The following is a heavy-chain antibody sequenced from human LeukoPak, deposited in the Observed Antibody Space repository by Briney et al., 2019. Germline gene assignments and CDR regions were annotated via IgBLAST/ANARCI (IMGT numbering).Heavy chain of an antibody. D-gene: IGHD1-26*01. J-gene: IGHJ4*02. CDR2: INHSGST. CDR1: GGSFSGYY. V-gene: IGHV4-34*01. CDR3: ARGRRGATV. Sequence: SSETLSLTCAVYGGSFSGYYWSWIRQPPGKGLEWIGEINHSGSTNYNPSLKSRVTISVDTSKNQFSLKLSSVTAADTAVYYCARGRRGATVWGQGTLVTVSS.